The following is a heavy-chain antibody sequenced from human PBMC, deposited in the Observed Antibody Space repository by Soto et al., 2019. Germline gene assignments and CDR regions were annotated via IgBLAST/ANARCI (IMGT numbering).Heavy chain of an antibody. V-gene: IGHV3-30-3*01. CDR2: ISYDGSNK. J-gene: IGHJ6*02. CDR3: ARDLIPAMVRGDRSYYNAYYYYYGMDV. D-gene: IGHD3-10*01. CDR1: GFTFSSYA. Sequence: GGSLRLSCAASGFTFSSYAMHWVRQAPGKGLEWVAVISYDGSNKYYADSVKGRFTISRDNSKNTLYLQMNSLRAEDTAVYYCARDLIPAMVRGDRSYYNAYYYYYGMDVWGQGTTVTVSS.